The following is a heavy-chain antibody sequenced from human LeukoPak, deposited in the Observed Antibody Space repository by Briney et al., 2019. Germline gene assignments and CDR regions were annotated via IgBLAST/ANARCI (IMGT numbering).Heavy chain of an antibody. D-gene: IGHD3-10*01. Sequence: SETLSLTCTVSGGSINSYWSWIRQPAGKGLEWIGRISGSGTITYNPALQGRLSISIDTSKNQFSLKLMSVTAADTAVYYCAKSNGYGLVDIWGQGTMVTVSS. CDR2: ISGSGTI. CDR3: AKSNGYGLVDI. CDR1: GGSINSY. V-gene: IGHV4-4*07. J-gene: IGHJ3*02.